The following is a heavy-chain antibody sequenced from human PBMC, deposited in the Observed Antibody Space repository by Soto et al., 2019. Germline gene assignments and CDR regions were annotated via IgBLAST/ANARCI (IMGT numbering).Heavy chain of an antibody. J-gene: IGHJ4*02. CDR3: ARDIITGTTAVTDY. CDR2: TYYRSKWTN. Sequence: SQTLSLTCAVSGDSVSSISASWNWIRQSPSRGLEWLGRTYYRSKWTNDYAVSVKSRITINPDTSKNQFSLQLNSVTPEDTAVYYCARDIITGTTAVTDYWGQGTLVTVSS. D-gene: IGHD1-7*01. V-gene: IGHV6-1*01. CDR1: GDSVSSISAS.